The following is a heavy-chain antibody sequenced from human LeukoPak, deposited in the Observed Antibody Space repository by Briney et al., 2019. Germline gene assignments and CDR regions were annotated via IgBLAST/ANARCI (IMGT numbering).Heavy chain of an antibody. Sequence: GGSLRLSCAASGLTFSSYSMNWVRQAPGKGLEWVSSIGSSSSSIYYADSVNGRFTISRDNPKNSLYLQLNSLRAEDTAVYYCARETMEAFDIWGQGTMITVSS. CDR1: GLTFSSYS. J-gene: IGHJ3*02. D-gene: IGHD3-10*01. CDR3: ARETMEAFDI. V-gene: IGHV3-21*01. CDR2: IGSSSSSI.